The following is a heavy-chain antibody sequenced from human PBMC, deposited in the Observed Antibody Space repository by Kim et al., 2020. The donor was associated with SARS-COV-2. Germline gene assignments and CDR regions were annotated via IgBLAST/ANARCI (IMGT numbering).Heavy chain of an antibody. V-gene: IGHV3-49*02. J-gene: IGHJ4*02. Sequence: SVKGRFTIARDDSKRISYLQMNSLKTEGTAVYYCTRGGCSGGSCYSGVDYWGQGTLVTVSS. D-gene: IGHD2-15*01. CDR3: TRGGCSGGSCYSGVDY.